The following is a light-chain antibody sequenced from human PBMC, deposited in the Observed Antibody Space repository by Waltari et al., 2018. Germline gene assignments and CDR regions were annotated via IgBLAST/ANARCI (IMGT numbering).Light chain of an antibody. CDR3: SSYSSTNTVV. V-gene: IGLV2-14*03. Sequence: QSALTQPASVSGSPGQSVTISCTGTSRAVVGYTFVSCYQHHPGRAPKLMIYDVTHRPSVVSTRFSGSKSGDTASLTISGLQAADEAEYYCSSYSSTNTVVFGGGTQLTV. CDR2: DVT. J-gene: IGLJ3*02. CDR1: SRAVVGYTF.